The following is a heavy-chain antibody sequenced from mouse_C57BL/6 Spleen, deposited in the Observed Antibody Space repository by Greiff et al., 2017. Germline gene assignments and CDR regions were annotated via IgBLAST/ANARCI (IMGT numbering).Heavy chain of an antibody. D-gene: IGHD2-5*01. Sequence: QVQLQQPGAELVKPGASVKVSCKAPGYTFTSYWMHWVKQRPGQGLEWIGRIHPSDSDTNYNQKFKGKATLTVDKSSSTAYMQLSSLTSEDSAVYYCASPYYSNYPWFAYWGQGTLVTVSA. V-gene: IGHV1-74*01. CDR3: ASPYYSNYPWFAY. CDR2: IHPSDSDT. CDR1: GYTFTSYW. J-gene: IGHJ3*01.